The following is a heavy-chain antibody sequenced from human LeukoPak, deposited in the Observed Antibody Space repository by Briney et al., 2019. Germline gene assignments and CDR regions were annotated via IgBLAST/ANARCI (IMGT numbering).Heavy chain of an antibody. D-gene: IGHD3-9*01. Sequence: GGSLRLSCAASGFTFSSYWMSWVRQAPGKGLEWVANIKQDGSEKYYVDSVKGRFTISRDNAKNSLYLQMNSLRADDTAVYYCARDDDFDWPRLFDYWGQGTLVTVSS. J-gene: IGHJ4*02. CDR1: GFTFSSYW. CDR3: ARDDDFDWPRLFDY. V-gene: IGHV3-7*01. CDR2: IKQDGSEK.